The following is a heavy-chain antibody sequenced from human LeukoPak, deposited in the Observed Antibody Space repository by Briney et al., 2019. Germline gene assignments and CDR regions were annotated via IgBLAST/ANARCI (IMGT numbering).Heavy chain of an antibody. CDR1: GYTFTSYY. CDR3: ARESIAVAGFDY. Sequence: GASVKVSCKASGYTFTSYYINWVRQAPGQGLEWMGIINPSGGSTSYAQKFQGRVTMTRDTSTSTVYMELSSLKSEDTAVYYCARESIAVAGFDYWGQGTLVTVSS. CDR2: INPSGGST. V-gene: IGHV1-46*01. J-gene: IGHJ4*02. D-gene: IGHD6-19*01.